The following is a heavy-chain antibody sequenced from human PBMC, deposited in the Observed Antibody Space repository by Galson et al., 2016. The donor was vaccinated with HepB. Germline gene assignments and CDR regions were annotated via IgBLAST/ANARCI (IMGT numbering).Heavy chain of an antibody. J-gene: IGHJ6*03. D-gene: IGHD3-16*01. V-gene: IGHV3-53*01. Sequence: PRLSCAASGFTVSSNYLSWVRQAPGKGLEWVSIVYSDGSTYYSGSVRGRFTISRDNSNNIVYLQMNSLRAEDTAVYFCAKNKATARVWGHYYYYMDVWGKGTTVTVSS. CDR2: VYSDGST. CDR3: AKNKATARVWGHYYYYMDV. CDR1: GFTVSSNY.